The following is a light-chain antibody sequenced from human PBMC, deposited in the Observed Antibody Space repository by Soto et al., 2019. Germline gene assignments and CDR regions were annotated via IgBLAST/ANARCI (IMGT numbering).Light chain of an antibody. CDR1: QSVSSY. V-gene: IGKV3-11*01. Sequence: EIVLTQSPATLSLSPGERATLSCRASQSVSSYLAWYQQKPGQAPRLLIHDASNRATGIPARFSGSGSGTDFTLTISSLEPEDFAVYYCQQRSNWPTFG. CDR3: QQRSNWPT. CDR2: DAS. J-gene: IGKJ5*01.